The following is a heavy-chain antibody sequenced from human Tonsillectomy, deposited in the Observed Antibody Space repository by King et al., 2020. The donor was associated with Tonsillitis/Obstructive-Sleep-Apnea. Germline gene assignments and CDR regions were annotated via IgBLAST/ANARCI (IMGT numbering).Heavy chain of an antibody. Sequence: VQLVESGGGLVQPGGSLRLSCAASGFTFSSYAMSWVRQAPGKGLEWVSGIGGSGGSTYYADSVKGRFTISRDNSKNTLYLQMNSLRAEDTAVYYCAKGGACSSTTCYSSSIDYWGQGTLVAVSS. CDR1: GFTFSSYA. D-gene: IGHD2-2*01. J-gene: IGHJ4*02. CDR3: AKGGACSSTTCYSSSIDY. V-gene: IGHV3-23*04. CDR2: IGGSGGST.